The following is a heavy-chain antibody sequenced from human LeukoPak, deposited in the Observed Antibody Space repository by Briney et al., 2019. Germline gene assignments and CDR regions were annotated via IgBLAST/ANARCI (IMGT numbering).Heavy chain of an antibody. CDR2: IYPGDPDT. CDR3: ATVKNGYNTDAFDF. D-gene: IGHD5-24*01. Sequence: GESLKISCKGSGYSFTNYWIGWVRQMPGKGLEWMGTIYPGDPDTRYSPSFQGQVTISADKSITTAYLQWSSLKASDTAIYYCATVKNGYNTDAFDFWGQGTMVTVSS. CDR1: GYSFTNYW. J-gene: IGHJ3*01. V-gene: IGHV5-51*01.